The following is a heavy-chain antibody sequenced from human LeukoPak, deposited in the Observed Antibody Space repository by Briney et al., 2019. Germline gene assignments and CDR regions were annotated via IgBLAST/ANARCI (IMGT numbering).Heavy chain of an antibody. V-gene: IGHV4-34*01. CDR3: ARVPYYFDY. CDR1: GGSFSGYY. CDR2: INHSGST. Sequence: SETLSLTCAVYGGSFSGYYWSWIRQPPGKGLEWIGEINHSGSTNYNPSLKSRVTISVDTSKNQFSLKLSSVTAADTAVYCCARVPYYFDYWGQGTLVTVSS. D-gene: IGHD1-1*01. J-gene: IGHJ4*02.